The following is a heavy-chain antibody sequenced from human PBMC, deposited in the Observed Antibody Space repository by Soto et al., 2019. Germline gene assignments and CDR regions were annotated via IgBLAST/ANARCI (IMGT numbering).Heavy chain of an antibody. J-gene: IGHJ5*02. CDR2: IYYSGST. CDR1: GGSMSSGDRY. D-gene: IGHD5-18*01. Sequence: TRSLPCTVAGGSMSSGDRYWSWIRQPPGKGLEWIGYIYYSGSTYYNPSLKSRVTISVDTSKNQFSLKMSSVNAADTAVYYCAREAQGRGYSYAYESWGQGRLVTVSS. CDR3: AREAQGRGYSYAYES. V-gene: IGHV4-30-4*01.